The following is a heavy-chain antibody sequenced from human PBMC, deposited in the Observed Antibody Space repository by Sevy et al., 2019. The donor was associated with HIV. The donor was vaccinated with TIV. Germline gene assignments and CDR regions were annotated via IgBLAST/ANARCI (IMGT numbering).Heavy chain of an antibody. CDR3: ATKKDYYESSGYPFDY. D-gene: IGHD5-12*01. CDR1: GRTLTQLS. V-gene: IGHV1-24*01. CDR2: FDPEDDEK. J-gene: IGHJ4*02. Sequence: ASVKVSCKVSGRTLTQLSIHWVRQAPGKGLEWMGTFDPEDDEKIYAQKFQGRVTMTEDTSTDTAYMELSRLRSEETAVYYCATKKDYYESSGYPFDYWGQGTLVTVSS.